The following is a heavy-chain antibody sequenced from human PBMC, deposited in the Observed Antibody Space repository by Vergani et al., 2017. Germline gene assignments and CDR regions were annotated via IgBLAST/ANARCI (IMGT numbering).Heavy chain of an antibody. Sequence: QVQLVESGGGVVQPGGSLRLSCAASGFTFSSYGMHWVRQAPGKGLEWVAFIRYDGSNKYYADSVKGRFTISRDNSKNTLFLQMNNLRTEDTAIYDCAKQYFVSGNYLFDYGGRGTLVTVSS. J-gene: IGHJ4*02. CDR2: IRYDGSNK. D-gene: IGHD3-10*01. V-gene: IGHV3-30*02. CDR3: AKQYFVSGNYLFDY. CDR1: GFTFSSYG.